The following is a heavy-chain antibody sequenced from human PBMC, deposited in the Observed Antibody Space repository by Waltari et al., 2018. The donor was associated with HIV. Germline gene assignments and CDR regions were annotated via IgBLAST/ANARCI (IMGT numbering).Heavy chain of an antibody. CDR2: SSGSGVKT. Sequence: EVQLLESGGGLIQPGGSLRLSCGASGFTFSSFAMNWVRQAPGKGMEWVSGSSGSGVKTGYADSVKGRFTISRDKSKNALYLQMHTLRAEDTAVYYCAKSKNLPRCGGDCYESINYWGQGTRVTVSS. J-gene: IGHJ4*02. D-gene: IGHD2-21*02. CDR1: GFTFSSFA. V-gene: IGHV3-23*01. CDR3: AKSKNLPRCGGDCYESINY.